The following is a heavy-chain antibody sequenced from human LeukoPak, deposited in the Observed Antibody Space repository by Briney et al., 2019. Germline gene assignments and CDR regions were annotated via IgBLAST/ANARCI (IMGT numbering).Heavy chain of an antibody. CDR2: IRYDGSNE. V-gene: IGHV3-30*02. D-gene: IGHD6-25*01. J-gene: IGHJ6*03. Sequence: PGGSLRLSCAASGFTFSSYGLHWVRQAPGKGLEWVAFIRYDGSNEYYADSVKGRLTISRDNSKNTVYLQMHSLRAEDTAVYYCAKDGSPVYYYYMHVWGKGTAVTISS. CDR1: GFTFSSYG. CDR3: AKDGSPVYYYYMHV.